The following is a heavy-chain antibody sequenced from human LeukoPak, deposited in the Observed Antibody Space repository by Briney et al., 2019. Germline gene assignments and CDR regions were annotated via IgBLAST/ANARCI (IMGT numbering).Heavy chain of an antibody. CDR1: GFTFSSYG. CDR2: MCKSHNI. J-gene: IGHJ6*02. Sequence: GGTLRRYGAASGFTFSSYGMHWVRQAPGKGMEWVSYMCKSHNISYADSVKGRFTFSRYNAKNSLYLQMNSLRAEDTAVYYCTRDSGESYAMDVWGQGTTVSVSS. V-gene: IGHV3-21*05. D-gene: IGHD2-21*01. CDR3: TRDSGESYAMDV.